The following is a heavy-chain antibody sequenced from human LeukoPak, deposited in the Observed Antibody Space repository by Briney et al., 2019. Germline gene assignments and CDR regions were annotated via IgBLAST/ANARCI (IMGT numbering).Heavy chain of an antibody. CDR1: GDSISNYY. CDR2: IYSSGST. J-gene: IGHJ3*02. D-gene: IGHD7-27*01. Sequence: PSETLSLTCSVSGDSISNYYWSWIRQSAGKGLEWLGRIYSSGSTDYNPSLKRRVTISVDTSKNQFSLKLSSVTAADTAVYYCARDLSDHWGRSGAFDIWGQGTMVTVSS. CDR3: ARDLSDHWGRSGAFDI. V-gene: IGHV4-4*07.